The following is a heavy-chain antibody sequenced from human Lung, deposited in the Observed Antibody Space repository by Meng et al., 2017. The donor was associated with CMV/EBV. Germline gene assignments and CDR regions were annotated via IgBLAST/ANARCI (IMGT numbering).Heavy chain of an antibody. CDR2: ILHAGGYK. CDR3: AKVSAGNCARASRPPDS. J-gene: IGHJ5*01. D-gene: IGHD2-8*01. V-gene: IGHV3-30*02. Sequence: GGSLRLSCAASGFSFGIYGMDWVRQAPGKGLEWVAYILHAGGYKQYADSVMGRFTISRDNSKNTLSLQMYSLRAEDTALYFCAKVSAGNCARASRPPDSWGQGTLVTVSS. CDR1: GFSFGIYG.